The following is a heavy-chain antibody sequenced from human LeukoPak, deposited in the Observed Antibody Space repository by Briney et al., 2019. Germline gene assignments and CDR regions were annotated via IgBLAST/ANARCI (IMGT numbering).Heavy chain of an antibody. CDR2: INHSGST. J-gene: IGHJ4*02. CDR3: ARQKSGSEWFGELFFDY. D-gene: IGHD3-10*01. V-gene: IGHV4-34*01. CDR1: GGSFSGYY. Sequence: SETLSLTCAVYGGSFSGYYWSWIRQPPGKGLEWIGDINHSGSTNYNPSLKSRVTISVDTSKNQFSLKLSSVTAADTAVYYCARQKSGSEWFGELFFDYWGQGTLVTVSS.